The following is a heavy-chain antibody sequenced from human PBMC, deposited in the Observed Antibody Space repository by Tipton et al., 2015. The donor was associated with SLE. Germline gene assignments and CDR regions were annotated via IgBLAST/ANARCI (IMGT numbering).Heavy chain of an antibody. CDR3: ARDGAAVQRHYYYGMDV. J-gene: IGHJ6*02. V-gene: IGHV4-39*07. Sequence: TLSLTCTVSGASISSTTYYWGWIRQPPGKGLEWIGEINHSGSTNYNPSLESRVTISVDTSKNQFSLKLSSVTAADTAVYYCARDGAAVQRHYYYGMDVWGQGTTVTVSS. CDR2: INHSGST. D-gene: IGHD6-13*01. CDR1: GASISSTTYY.